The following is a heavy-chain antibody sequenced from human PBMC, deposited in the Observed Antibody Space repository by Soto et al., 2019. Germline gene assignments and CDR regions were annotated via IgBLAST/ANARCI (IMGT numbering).Heavy chain of an antibody. D-gene: IGHD6-13*01. CDR3: ARERPDGSRLDP. CDR1: GGSISSGDYY. Sequence: QVQLQESGPGLVKPSQTLSLTCTVSGGSISSGDYYWSWIRQPPGKGLEWIGYIYYSGSTYYNPSXXSXXTISVDTSKNQFSLKLSSGTAADTAVYYCARERPDGSRLDPWGQGTLVTVSS. J-gene: IGHJ5*02. CDR2: IYYSGST. V-gene: IGHV4-30-4*01.